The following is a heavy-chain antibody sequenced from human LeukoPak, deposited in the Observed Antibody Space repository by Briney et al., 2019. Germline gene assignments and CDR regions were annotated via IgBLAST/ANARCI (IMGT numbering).Heavy chain of an antibody. D-gene: IGHD2-15*01. V-gene: IGHV4-59*01. Sequence: SETLSLTCTVSGVSISSYYWSWIRQPPGKGLEWIGYIYYSGSTTYNPSLKSRVTISVDTSRNQFSLKLTSVTAADTAVYYCARGAHAHSDWGQGTLVTVSS. CDR1: GVSISSYY. J-gene: IGHJ4*02. CDR3: ARGAHAHSD. CDR2: IYYSGST.